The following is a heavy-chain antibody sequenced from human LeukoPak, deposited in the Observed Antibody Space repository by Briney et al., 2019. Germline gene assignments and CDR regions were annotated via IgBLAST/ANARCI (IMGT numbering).Heavy chain of an antibody. D-gene: IGHD3-22*01. CDR3: ASSRYDSSGYYGIIGY. J-gene: IGHJ4*02. V-gene: IGHV3-30*02. Sequence: GGSLRLSCAASGFTFSSYGMHWVRQAPGKGLEWVAFIRYDGSKKYYADSVKGRFTISRDNSKNTLYLQMNSLRAEDTAVYYCASSRYDSSGYYGIIGYWGQGTLVTVSS. CDR2: IRYDGSKK. CDR1: GFTFSSYG.